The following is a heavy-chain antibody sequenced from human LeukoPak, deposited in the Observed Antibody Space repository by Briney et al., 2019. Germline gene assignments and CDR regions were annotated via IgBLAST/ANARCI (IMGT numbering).Heavy chain of an antibody. Sequence: ASVKVSCKASGGTFSSYAISWVRQAPGQGLEWMGGIIPIFGTANYAQKFQGGVTITTDESTSTAYMELSSLRSEDTAVYYCAKSHGYYGDNWFDPWGQGTLVTVSS. J-gene: IGHJ5*02. CDR1: GGTFSSYA. V-gene: IGHV1-69*05. D-gene: IGHD3-3*01. CDR3: AKSHGYYGDNWFDP. CDR2: IIPIFGTA.